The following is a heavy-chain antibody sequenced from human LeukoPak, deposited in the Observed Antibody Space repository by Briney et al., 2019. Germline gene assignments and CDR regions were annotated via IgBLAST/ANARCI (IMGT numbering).Heavy chain of an antibody. CDR3: ARSLYYYDSSGYPY. V-gene: IGHV4-39*01. J-gene: IGHJ4*02. CDR2: IYYSGST. Sequence: SETLSLTCTVSGGSISSSSYYWGWIRQPPGKGLEWIGSIYYSGSTYYNPSLKSRVTISVDTSKNQFSLKLSSVTAADTAVYYCARSLYYYDSSGYPYWGQGTLVTVSS. CDR1: GGSISSSSYY. D-gene: IGHD3-22*01.